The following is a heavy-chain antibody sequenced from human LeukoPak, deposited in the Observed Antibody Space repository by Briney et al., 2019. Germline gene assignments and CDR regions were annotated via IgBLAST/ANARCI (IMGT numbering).Heavy chain of an antibody. CDR1: GYSISTDYF. Sequence: SETLSLTCTVSGYSISTDYFWGWIRQPPGKGLEWIGSFSHGGTTYYKSSLRSRVTISVDTSKNQLSLKLSSVTAADTAVYYCARGSIVGALSFGNWGQGTLVAVSS. CDR2: FSHGGTT. V-gene: IGHV4-38-2*02. D-gene: IGHD1-26*01. CDR3: ARGSIVGALSFGN. J-gene: IGHJ4*02.